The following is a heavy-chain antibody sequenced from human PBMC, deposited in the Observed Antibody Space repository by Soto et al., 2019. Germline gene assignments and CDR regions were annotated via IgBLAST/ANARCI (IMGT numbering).Heavy chain of an antibody. CDR3: ATGYGKLLYYYYGMDV. CDR1: GYPLTELS. CDR2: FDPEDGET. Sequence: XSVKVSCKVSGYPLTELSMHWGRQAPGKGLEWMGGFDPEDGETIYAQKFQGRVTMTEDTSTDTAYMELSSLRSEDTAVYYCATGYGKLLYYYYGMDVWGQRTTVTVSS. J-gene: IGHJ6*02. V-gene: IGHV1-24*01. D-gene: IGHD1-26*01.